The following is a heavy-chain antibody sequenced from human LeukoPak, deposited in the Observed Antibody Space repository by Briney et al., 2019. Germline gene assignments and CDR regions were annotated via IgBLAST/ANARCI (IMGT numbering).Heavy chain of an antibody. V-gene: IGHV3-53*01. J-gene: IGHJ4*02. CDR2: IYSGGRT. Sequence: GGSLRLSCAVSGFTVSSNYMSWVRQAPGKRLEWVSVIYSGGRTYYADSVKGRFTISRDSSKNTLYLQMNSLRAEDTAVYYCARDSLGMSTLDSWGQGTLVTVSS. CDR3: ARDSLGMSTLDS. CDR1: GFTVSSNY. D-gene: IGHD5/OR15-5a*01.